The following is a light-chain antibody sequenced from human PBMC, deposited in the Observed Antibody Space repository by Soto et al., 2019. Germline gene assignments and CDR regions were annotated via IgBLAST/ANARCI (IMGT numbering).Light chain of an antibody. CDR2: DAS. V-gene: IGKV3-20*01. Sequence: EIVLTQSPDTLSLSPGERATLSCRASQSISTFLAWYKQQPGQTPRLLIYDASSRTTNTPDRFSGSGSGTDFTLTITRREPEDFAVYYCQQYDTSLIFGDGTKVEIK. J-gene: IGKJ4*01. CDR1: QSISTF. CDR3: QQYDTSLI.